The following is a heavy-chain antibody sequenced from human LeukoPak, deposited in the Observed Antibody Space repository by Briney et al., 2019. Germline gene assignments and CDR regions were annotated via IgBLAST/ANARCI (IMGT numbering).Heavy chain of an antibody. D-gene: IGHD2-8*01. CDR1: GYTFTSYA. V-gene: IGHV1-3*01. CDR3: ARGVQPGIVQWSLDY. J-gene: IGHJ4*02. CDR2: INAGNGNT. Sequence: ASVKVSCKASGYTFTSYAMHWVRQAPGQRLEWMGWINAGNGNTKYSQKFQGRVTITRDTSASTAYMELSSLRSEDTAVYYCARGVQPGIVQWSLDYWGQGALVTVSS.